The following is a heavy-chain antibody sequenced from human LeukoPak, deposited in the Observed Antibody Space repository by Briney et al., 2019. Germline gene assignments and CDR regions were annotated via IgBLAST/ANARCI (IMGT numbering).Heavy chain of an antibody. Sequence: SETLSLTCTVSGGSISSYYWSWIRQPPGKGLEWIGYIYYSGSTNYNPSLKSRVTISVDTSKNQFSLKLSSVTAADTAVYYCASVLLGYWGQGTLVTVSS. J-gene: IGHJ4*02. CDR2: IYYSGST. CDR3: ASVLLGY. CDR1: GGSISSYY. V-gene: IGHV4-59*01. D-gene: IGHD3-10*01.